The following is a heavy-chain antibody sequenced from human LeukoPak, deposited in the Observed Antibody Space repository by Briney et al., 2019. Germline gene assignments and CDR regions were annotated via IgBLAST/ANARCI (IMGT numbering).Heavy chain of an antibody. CDR3: VRATYGSGRNLPDY. V-gene: IGHV3-21*01. D-gene: IGHD3-10*01. Sequence: GGSLRLSCAASGFIFRDYSMNWVRQAPGKGLEGVSFISSRRKNIYYADSVKGRFTISRDNAENSLYLQINSLRAEDSAVYYCVRATYGSGRNLPDYWGQGTLVTVSS. CDR2: ISSRRKNI. CDR1: GFIFRDYS. J-gene: IGHJ4*02.